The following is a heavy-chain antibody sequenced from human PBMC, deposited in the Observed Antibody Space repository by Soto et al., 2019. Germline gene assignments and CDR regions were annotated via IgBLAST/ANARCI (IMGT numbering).Heavy chain of an antibody. CDR1: GGSISRTNW. Sequence: PSETLSLTCAVSGGSISRTNWWNWVRQSPGKGLEWIGEIYHTGTTNYNPSLKSRVTISVDTSKNQFSLKLSSVTAADTAVFYCERHRARNWFDPWGQGTLVTVSS. CDR3: ERHRARNWFDP. V-gene: IGHV4-4*02. D-gene: IGHD6-6*01. CDR2: IYHTGTT. J-gene: IGHJ5*02.